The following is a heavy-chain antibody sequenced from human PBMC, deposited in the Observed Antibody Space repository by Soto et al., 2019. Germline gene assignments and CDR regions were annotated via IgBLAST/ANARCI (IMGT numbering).Heavy chain of an antibody. D-gene: IGHD6-19*01. Sequence: EVQLVESGGGLVQPGGSLRLSCTVSGFPVSSNYMNWVRQAPGKGLEWVSVIYSGGGTYYADSVKGRFTISRENSKNTVSLQMNSLSAEDTAVYYCARYSTGHIDYWGQGTLVTVSS. V-gene: IGHV3-53*01. CDR1: GFPVSSNY. J-gene: IGHJ4*02. CDR3: ARYSTGHIDY. CDR2: IYSGGGT.